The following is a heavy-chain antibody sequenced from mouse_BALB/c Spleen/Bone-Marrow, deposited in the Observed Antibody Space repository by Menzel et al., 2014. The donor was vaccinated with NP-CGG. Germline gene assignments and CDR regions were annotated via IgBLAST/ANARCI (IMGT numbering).Heavy chain of an antibody. V-gene: IGHV1-80*01. CDR1: GYAFSAYW. CDR2: IYPGDGDT. Sequence: VKLQESGAELVRPGSSVKISCKAPGYAFSAYWMNWVKQRPGQGLEWIGQIYPGDGDTNYNGKFKGKATLTADKSSSTAYMQLSSLTSEDSAVYFCTRSTATFDYWGQGTTLTVSS. CDR3: TRSTATFDY. D-gene: IGHD1-2*01. J-gene: IGHJ2*01.